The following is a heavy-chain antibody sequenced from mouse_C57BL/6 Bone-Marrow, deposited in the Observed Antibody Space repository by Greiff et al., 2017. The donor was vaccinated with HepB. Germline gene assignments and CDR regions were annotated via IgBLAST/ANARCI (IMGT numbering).Heavy chain of an antibody. Sequence: VQLKESGTVLARPGASVKMSCKTSGYTFTSYWMHWVKQRPGQGLEWIGAIYPGNSDTSYNQKFKGKAKLTAVTSDSTAYMELSSLTNEDSAVYYCTRKAQATSYWGQGTLVTFSS. CDR2: IYPGNSDT. CDR1: GYTFTSYW. V-gene: IGHV1-5*01. D-gene: IGHD3-2*02. CDR3: TRKAQATSY. J-gene: IGHJ3*01.